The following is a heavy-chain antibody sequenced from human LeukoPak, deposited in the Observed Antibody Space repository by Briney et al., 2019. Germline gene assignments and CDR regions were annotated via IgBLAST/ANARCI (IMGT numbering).Heavy chain of an antibody. J-gene: IGHJ4*02. Sequence: GASVKVSCKASGYTFSDYYIHWVRQAPGQGLEWMGWINPNSGSTSYAQKFQDRVTLTRDTSISTVYMELSRLRSDDTAVYYCARHPNLDYWGKATLVIVSS. CDR2: INPNSGST. CDR3: ARHPNLDY. CDR1: GYTFSDYY. V-gene: IGHV1-2*02.